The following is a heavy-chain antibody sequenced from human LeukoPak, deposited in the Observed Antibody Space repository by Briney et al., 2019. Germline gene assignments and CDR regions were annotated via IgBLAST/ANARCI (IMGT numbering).Heavy chain of an antibody. V-gene: IGHV4-34*01. CDR1: GGSFSGYY. CDR2: INDSGST. J-gene: IGHJ4*02. CDR3: ARGRAFFD. D-gene: IGHD3-3*02. Sequence: SETLSLTCAVYGGSFSGYYWSWIRQPPGKGLEWIGEINDSGSTYYNPSLKSRVTISFDTSKNQFSLKLSSVTAADTAVYYCARGRAFFDWGQGTLVTVSS.